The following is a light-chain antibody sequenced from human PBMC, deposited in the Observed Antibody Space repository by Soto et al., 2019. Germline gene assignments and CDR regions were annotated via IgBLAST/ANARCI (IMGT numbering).Light chain of an antibody. Sequence: QSVLTQPPSVSGAPGQRVTLSCTGTSSNIGAGYDVNWFQQLPGTAPKLLIYGSSNRPSGVPDLFSGSKSGTSASLAITGLQAEDEADYHCLSYDRSLSAWVFGGGTQLTVL. J-gene: IGLJ3*02. CDR1: SSNIGAGYD. V-gene: IGLV1-40*01. CDR3: LSYDRSLSAWV. CDR2: GSS.